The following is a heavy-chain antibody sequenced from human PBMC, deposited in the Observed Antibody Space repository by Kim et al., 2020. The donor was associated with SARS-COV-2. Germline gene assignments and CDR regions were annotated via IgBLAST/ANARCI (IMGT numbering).Heavy chain of an antibody. V-gene: IGHV1-8*01. D-gene: IGHD6-19*01. J-gene: IGHJ5*02. CDR1: GYTFTSYD. CDR2: MNPNCGNT. CDR3: ARGIAGAGNWFDP. Sequence: ASVKVSCKASGYTFTSYDINWVRQATGQGLEWMGWMNPNCGNTGYAQKFQGRVTMTMNTSISTAYMELSSLRSEDTAVYYCARGIAGAGNWFDPWGQGTLVTVSS.